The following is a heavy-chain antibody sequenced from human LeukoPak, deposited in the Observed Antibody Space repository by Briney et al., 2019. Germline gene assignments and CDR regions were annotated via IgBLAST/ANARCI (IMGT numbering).Heavy chain of an antibody. CDR3: AKEYHMSFDY. V-gene: IGHV3-21*04. CDR2: ISSSSSYI. D-gene: IGHD2-21*01. Sequence: GGSLRLSCAASGFTFSSYSMNWVRQAPGKGLEWVSSISSSSSYIYYADSVKGRFTISRDNSKNTLYLQMNSLRAEDTAVYYCAKEYHMSFDYWGQGTLVTVSS. CDR1: GFTFSSYS. J-gene: IGHJ4*02.